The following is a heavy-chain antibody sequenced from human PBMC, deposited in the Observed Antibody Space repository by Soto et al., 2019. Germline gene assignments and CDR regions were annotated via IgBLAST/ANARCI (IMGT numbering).Heavy chain of an antibody. CDR1: GFAFSSEW. D-gene: IGHD2-15*01. CDR3: TSDTFGARDS. Sequence: PWGSLRLSCAASGFAFSSEWMHWVRQAPGKGLVWVSRIDPYDTGITYADSVKGRFTISRDNAKNTLYLQMNSLRAEDTAVYYCTSDTFGARDSWGQGTLVTVSS. CDR2: IDPYDTGI. J-gene: IGHJ4*02. V-gene: IGHV3-74*01.